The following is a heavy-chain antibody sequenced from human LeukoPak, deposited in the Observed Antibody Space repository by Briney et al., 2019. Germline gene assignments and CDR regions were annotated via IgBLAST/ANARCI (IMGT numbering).Heavy chain of an antibody. CDR2: MNPNSGNT. CDR3: VISSWSYYFDY. D-gene: IGHD6-13*01. Sequence: ASVKVSCKASGGTFSSYAISWVRQAPGQGLEWMGWMNPNSGNTGYAQKFQGRVTMTRNTSISTAYMELSSLRSEDTAVYYCVISSWSYYFDYWGQGTLVTVSS. J-gene: IGHJ4*02. CDR1: GGTFSSYA. V-gene: IGHV1-8*02.